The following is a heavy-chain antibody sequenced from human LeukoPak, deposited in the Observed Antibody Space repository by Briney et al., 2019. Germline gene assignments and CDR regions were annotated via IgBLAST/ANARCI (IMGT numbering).Heavy chain of an antibody. J-gene: IGHJ4*02. V-gene: IGHV4-4*07. Sequence: PSETLSLTCTVSGGSISSFYWSWIRQSAGKGLEWIGRIHTSGSTNYNPSLQSRLTMSLDTSKNQFSLKLTSVTAADTAVYYRARDHRSGMTTVSTGFDYWGQGTLVTVSS. D-gene: IGHD4-17*01. CDR1: GGSISSFY. CDR2: IHTSGST. CDR3: ARDHRSGMTTVSTGFDY.